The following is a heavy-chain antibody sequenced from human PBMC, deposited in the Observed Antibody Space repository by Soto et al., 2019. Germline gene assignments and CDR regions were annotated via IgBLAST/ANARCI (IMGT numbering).Heavy chain of an antibody. CDR2: ISSSSSYT. J-gene: IGHJ6*02. CDR3: AKDRVYYDSSGYYPRGGDYYYYGMDV. CDR1: GFTFSDYY. V-gene: IGHV3-11*06. D-gene: IGHD3-22*01. Sequence: GGSLRLSCAASGFTFSDYYMSWIRQAPGKGLEWVSYISSSSSYTYYADSVKGRFTISRDNAKNSLYLQMNSLRAEDTAVYYCAKDRVYYDSSGYYPRGGDYYYYGMDVWGQGTTVTVSS.